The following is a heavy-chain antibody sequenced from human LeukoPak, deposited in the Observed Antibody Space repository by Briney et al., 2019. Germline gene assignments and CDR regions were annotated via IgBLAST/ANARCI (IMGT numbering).Heavy chain of an antibody. V-gene: IGHV3-23*01. CDR2: ISGSGGST. J-gene: IGHJ4*02. CDR3: AKVKTGYYMLDY. CDR1: GFTVSSNY. D-gene: IGHD3-9*01. Sequence: GGSLRLSCAASGFTVSSNYMSWVRQAPGKGLEWVSAISGSGGSTYYADSVKGRFTISRDNSKNTLYLQMNSLRAEDTAVYYCAKVKTGYYMLDYWGQGTLVTVSS.